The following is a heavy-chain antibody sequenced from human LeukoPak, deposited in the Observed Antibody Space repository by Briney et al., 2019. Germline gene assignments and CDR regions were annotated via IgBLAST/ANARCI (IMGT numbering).Heavy chain of an antibody. CDR1: GFTFSSYW. CDR2: IKQDGSEK. V-gene: IGHV3-7*03. Sequence: PGGSLRLSCAASGFTFSSYWMSWVRQAPGKGREWVANIKQDGSEKYYVDSVKGRFTISRDNAKNSLYLQMNSLRAEDTAVYYCAREWFGELLEIYWYFDLWGRGTLVTVSS. D-gene: IGHD3-10*01. J-gene: IGHJ2*01. CDR3: AREWFGELLEIYWYFDL.